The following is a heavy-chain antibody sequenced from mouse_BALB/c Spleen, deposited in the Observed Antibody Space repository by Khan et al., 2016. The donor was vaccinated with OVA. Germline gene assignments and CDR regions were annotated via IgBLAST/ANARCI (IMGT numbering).Heavy chain of an antibody. CDR3: ARGGYSVFAY. J-gene: IGHJ3*01. Sequence: QVQLQQSGPELVKPGASVKMSCKASGYTFTDYVINWVKQRTGQGLEWIGDIFPGGGSSYYNEKFKGKAKLTADKSSNTAYMQLSSLTFEDSAVSFCARGGYSVFAYWGQGTLVTVSA. V-gene: IGHV1-77*01. CDR1: GYTFTDYV. D-gene: IGHD1-1*01. CDR2: IFPGGGSS.